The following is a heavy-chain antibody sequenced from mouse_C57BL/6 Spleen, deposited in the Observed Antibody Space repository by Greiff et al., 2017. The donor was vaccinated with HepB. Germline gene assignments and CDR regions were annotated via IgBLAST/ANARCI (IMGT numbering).Heavy chain of an antibody. D-gene: IGHD2-1*01. CDR2: IDPETGGT. CDR3: TRYRGYGNYAMDY. CDR1: GYTFTDYE. V-gene: IGHV1-15*01. J-gene: IGHJ4*01. Sequence: QVQLQQSGAELVRPGASVTLSCKASGYTFTDYEMHWVKQTPVHGLEWIGAIDPETGGTAYNQKFKGKAILTADKSSSTAYMELRSLTSEDSAVYHCTRYRGYGNYAMDYWGQGTSVTVSS.